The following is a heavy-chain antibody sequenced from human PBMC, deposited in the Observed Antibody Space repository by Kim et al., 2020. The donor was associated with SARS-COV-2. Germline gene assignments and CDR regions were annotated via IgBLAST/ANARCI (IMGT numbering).Heavy chain of an antibody. Sequence: LSLTCAASGFTFSSYWMSWVRQAPGKGLEWVANIKQGGSEKYYVDSVKGRFTISRDNAKNSLYLQMNSLRAEDTAVYYCARERDAGITIFGVVGGWFDPWGQGTLVTVSS. CDR1: GFTFSSYW. J-gene: IGHJ5*02. CDR2: IKQGGSEK. D-gene: IGHD3-3*01. V-gene: IGHV3-7*01. CDR3: ARERDAGITIFGVVGGWFDP.